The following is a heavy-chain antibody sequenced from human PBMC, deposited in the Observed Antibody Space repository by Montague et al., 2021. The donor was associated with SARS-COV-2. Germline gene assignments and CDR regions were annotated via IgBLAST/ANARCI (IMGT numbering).Heavy chain of an antibody. D-gene: IGHD2-15*01. CDR2: IYTSGGT. CDR1: GDPISGFF. CDR3: ARGVAAATSLVDY. J-gene: IGHJ4*02. Sequence: SETLSLTCSVSGDPISGFFWNWIRQPAGKGLEWIGRIYTSGGTDYNPSLQSRVTMSVDTSKNHFSLKVNSVTAADTAMYYCARGVAAATSLVDYWGRGTLVTVSS. V-gene: IGHV4-4*07.